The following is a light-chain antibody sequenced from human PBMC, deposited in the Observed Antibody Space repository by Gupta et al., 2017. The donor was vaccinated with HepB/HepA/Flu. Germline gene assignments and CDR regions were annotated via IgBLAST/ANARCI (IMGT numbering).Light chain of an antibody. CDR2: KDS. CDR3: QSADSSGTHVV. V-gene: IGLV3-25*03. Sequence: SYELTQPPAGPVSPGQTARITCSGDALPTQYAYWYQQKPGQAPVLVIYKDSARPSGIPERFSGSSSGTTVTLTISGVQAEDEADYYCQSADSSGTHVVFGGGTKLTVL. CDR1: ALPTQY. J-gene: IGLJ2*01.